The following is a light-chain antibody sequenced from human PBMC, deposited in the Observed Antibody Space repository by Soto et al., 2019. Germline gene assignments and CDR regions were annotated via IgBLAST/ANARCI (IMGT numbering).Light chain of an antibody. CDR2: GAS. J-gene: IGKJ2*01. V-gene: IGKV3-20*01. Sequence: EIVLTQSPGTLSLSPRERATLSCRASQSVSSSYLAWYQQKPGQAHRLLIYGASSRATGIPDRFSGSGSGTYFTLTISRLEPEDFAVYYCQLYGSSPLYTFGQGTKLEIK. CDR1: QSVSSSY. CDR3: QLYGSSPLYT.